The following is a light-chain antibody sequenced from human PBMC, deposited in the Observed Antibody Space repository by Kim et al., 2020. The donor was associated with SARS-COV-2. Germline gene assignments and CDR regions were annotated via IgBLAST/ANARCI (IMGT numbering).Light chain of an antibody. J-gene: IGLJ3*02. CDR3: QSYDSSLSGWV. V-gene: IGLV1-40*01. CDR2: GNT. Sequence: GATISCTGSSSNLGAHYDVNWYQQLPGTAPKVLIYGNTNRPSGVPDRFSGSKSGTSASLAITGLQSEDEADYYCQSYDSSLSGWVFGGGTKLTVL. CDR1: SSNLGAHYD.